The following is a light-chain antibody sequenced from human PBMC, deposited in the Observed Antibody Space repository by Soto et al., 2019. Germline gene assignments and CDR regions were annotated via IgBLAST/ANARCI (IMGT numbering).Light chain of an antibody. CDR2: GAS. J-gene: IGKJ1*01. Sequence: EIVLTQSPGTLSLSPGERATLSCRASQSVSSIYLAWYQQKPGQAPRLLIYGASSRATGIPDRFSGSGSGTDFTLTISRLEPEDFAVYYCQQYGSSWTFGQGTKVEMK. CDR3: QQYGSSWT. CDR1: QSVSSIY. V-gene: IGKV3-20*01.